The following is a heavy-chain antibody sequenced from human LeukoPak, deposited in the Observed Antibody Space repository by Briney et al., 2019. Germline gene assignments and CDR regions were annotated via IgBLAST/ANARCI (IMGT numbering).Heavy chain of an antibody. Sequence: GGSLRLACAVSGFTISSYAMSWVRQAPGKGLEWVSAMSGSGGSTYYADSVKGRITISRDNSKNMLYLEMNRLRAEDTAVYYCVRLQEPYEQWLPFDYWGQGTLVTVSS. CDR1: GFTISSYA. CDR2: MSGSGGST. V-gene: IGHV3-23*01. D-gene: IGHD5-18*01. CDR3: VRLQEPYEQWLPFDY. J-gene: IGHJ4*02.